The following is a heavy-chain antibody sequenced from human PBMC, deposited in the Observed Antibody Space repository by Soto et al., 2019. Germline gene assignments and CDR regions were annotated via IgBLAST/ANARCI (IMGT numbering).Heavy chain of an antibody. CDR2: INHSGST. V-gene: IGHV4-34*01. CDR3: ARGPRRFGELGSFDY. Sequence: QVQLQQWGAGLLKPSETLSLTCAVYGGSFSGYYWCWIRQPPGKGLEWIGEINHSGSTNYNPSLKSRVTISVDTSKNQFSLKLSSVTAADTAVYYCARGPRRFGELGSFDYWGQGTLVTVSS. CDR1: GGSFSGYY. D-gene: IGHD3-10*01. J-gene: IGHJ4*02.